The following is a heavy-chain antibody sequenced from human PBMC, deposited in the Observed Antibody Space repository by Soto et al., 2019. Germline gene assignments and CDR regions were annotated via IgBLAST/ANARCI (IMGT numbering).Heavy chain of an antibody. CDR1: GFTFSNYA. Sequence: GGSLRLSCAASGFTFSNYAMHWVRQAPGKGLEWVAVISFDGSDKYYADSVKGRFTISRDNSKNTLYLQMNSLRADDTAVYDCARSRIVLEIGKYGMDVWGQGTTVTVSS. CDR2: ISFDGSDK. CDR3: ARSRIVLEIGKYGMDV. V-gene: IGHV3-30-3*01. J-gene: IGHJ6*02. D-gene: IGHD1-1*01.